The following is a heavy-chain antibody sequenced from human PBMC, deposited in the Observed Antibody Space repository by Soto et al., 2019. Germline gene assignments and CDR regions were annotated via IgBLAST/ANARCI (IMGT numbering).Heavy chain of an antibody. D-gene: IGHD6-19*01. Sequence: ASVKVSCKASGYSFTSYYMHWVRQAPGQGLEWMGLIGPGGFSTTYAQRFQGRVTMTNDTSTSTFYMDLSSLTSEDTAIYYCAREAVAFDYWGQGTLVTVSS. CDR3: AREAVAFDY. CDR1: GYSFTSYY. J-gene: IGHJ4*02. V-gene: IGHV1-46*01. CDR2: IGPGGFST.